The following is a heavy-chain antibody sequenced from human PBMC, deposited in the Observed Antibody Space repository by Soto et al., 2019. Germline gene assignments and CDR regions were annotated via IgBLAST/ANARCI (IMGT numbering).Heavy chain of an antibody. CDR1: GYTFTSYG. CDR2: ISAYNGNT. V-gene: IGHV1-18*01. J-gene: IGHJ4*02. Sequence: QVQLVQSGAEVKKHGASVKVSCKASGYTFTSYGISWVRQAPGQGLEWMGWISAYNGNTNYAQKLQGRVTMTTDTATITAYMELSSLRSDDTAVYYCARAVAVPLFSDYWGQGTLVTVSS. D-gene: IGHD6-19*01. CDR3: ARAVAVPLFSDY.